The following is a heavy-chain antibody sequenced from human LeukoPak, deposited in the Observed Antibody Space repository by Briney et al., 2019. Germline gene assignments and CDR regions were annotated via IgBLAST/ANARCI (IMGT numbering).Heavy chain of an antibody. Sequence: GSLRLSCTDSGFTFGDYAMSWIRQAPGKGLGGGGFIRSKAYGETADYAASVKGRFTISRDDSKAIAYLQMNSLKTEDTAVYHCTRDRGAYNLYDYWGQGTLVTVSS. J-gene: IGHJ4*02. CDR3: TRDRGAYNLYDY. D-gene: IGHD1-1*01. CDR2: IRSKAYGETA. V-gene: IGHV3-49*03. CDR1: GFTFGDYA.